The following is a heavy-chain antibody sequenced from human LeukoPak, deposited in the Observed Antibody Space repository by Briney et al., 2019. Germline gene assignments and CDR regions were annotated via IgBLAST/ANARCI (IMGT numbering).Heavy chain of an antibody. CDR2: INPNSGGT. J-gene: IGHJ6*03. V-gene: IGHV1-2*02. Sequence: ASVKVSCKASGYTFTGYYMHWVRQAPGQGLEWMGWINPNSGGTNYAQKFQGRVTMTRDTSISTAYMELSRLRSDDTAVYYCARGAPYSNYVVGYYYYYMDVWGKGTTVTVSS. D-gene: IGHD4-11*01. CDR1: GYTFTGYY. CDR3: ARGAPYSNYVVGYYYYYMDV.